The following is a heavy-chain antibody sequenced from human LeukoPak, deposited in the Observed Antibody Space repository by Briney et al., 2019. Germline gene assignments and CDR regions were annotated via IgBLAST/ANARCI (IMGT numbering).Heavy chain of an antibody. J-gene: IGHJ4*02. Sequence: PGGSLRLSCATSGFTFSSNGVHWARQAPGKGLEWVAFMRSDGSNEEYAESVKGRFAISRDNSKNTVYLQLDSLRAEDTAVYYCARDSSRKFDFWGRGTLVTVSS. CDR3: ARDSSRKFDF. CDR1: GFTFSSNG. D-gene: IGHD6-6*01. CDR2: MRSDGSNE. V-gene: IGHV3-30*02.